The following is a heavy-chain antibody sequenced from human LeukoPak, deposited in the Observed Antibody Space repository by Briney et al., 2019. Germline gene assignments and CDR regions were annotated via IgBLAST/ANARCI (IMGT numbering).Heavy chain of an antibody. CDR1: GGSISSYY. V-gene: IGHV4-59*01. CDR2: IYYSGST. CDR3: ARDDGDNDAFDI. D-gene: IGHD4-17*01. J-gene: IGHJ3*02. Sequence: SETLSLTCTVSGGSISSYYWSWIRQPPGKGLEWIGYIYYSGSTNYNPSLKSRVTISVDTSKNQFSLKLSSVTAANTAVYYCARDDGDNDAFDIWGQGTMVTVSS.